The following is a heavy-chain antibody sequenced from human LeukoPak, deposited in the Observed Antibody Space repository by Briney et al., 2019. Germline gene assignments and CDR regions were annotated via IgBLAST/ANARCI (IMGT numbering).Heavy chain of an antibody. CDR1: GFTFSSYS. CDR3: ARVWFGYFFQ. Sequence: PGGSLRLSCAASGFTFSSYSMNWVRQAPGKGLEWVSAISGSGGSTYYADSVKGWFTISRDNSKNTLYLQMNSVRVEDTAVYYCARVWFGYFFQWGQGVLVTVSS. D-gene: IGHD3-10*01. CDR2: ISGSGGST. V-gene: IGHV3-23*01. J-gene: IGHJ4*02.